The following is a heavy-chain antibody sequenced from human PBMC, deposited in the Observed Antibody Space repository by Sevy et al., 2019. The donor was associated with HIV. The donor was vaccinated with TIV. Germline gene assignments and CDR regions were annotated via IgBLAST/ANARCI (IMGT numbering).Heavy chain of an antibody. CDR2: ITSSGSTI. Sequence: GGSLRLSCAASGFTFSNFEMNWVRQAPGKGLEWVSYITSSGSTIYYADSVQGRFTISRDNAKNSLFLQMNSLRVEDTAVYYCARATYYYASSGPYYFDYWGQRTLVTVSS. J-gene: IGHJ4*02. CDR1: GFTFSNFE. V-gene: IGHV3-48*03. D-gene: IGHD3-22*01. CDR3: ARATYYYASSGPYYFDY.